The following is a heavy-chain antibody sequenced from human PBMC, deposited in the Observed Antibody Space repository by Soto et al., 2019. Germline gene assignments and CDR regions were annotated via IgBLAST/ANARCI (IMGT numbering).Heavy chain of an antibody. V-gene: IGHV1-24*01. CDR1: GYTLTELS. D-gene: IGHD5-12*01. Sequence: EASVKVSCKVSGYTLTELSMHWVRQAPGKGLEWMGGFDPEDGETIYAQKFQGRVTMTEDTSTDTAYMELSSLRSEDTAVYYCATRVANSGYGTHFDYWGQGTLVTVSS. J-gene: IGHJ4*02. CDR2: FDPEDGET. CDR3: ATRVANSGYGTHFDY.